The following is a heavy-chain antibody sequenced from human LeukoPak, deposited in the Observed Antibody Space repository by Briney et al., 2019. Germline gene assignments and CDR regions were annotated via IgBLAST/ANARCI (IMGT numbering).Heavy chain of an antibody. J-gene: IGHJ6*02. CDR1: GFTFSSYG. CDR2: ISYDGSNK. V-gene: IGHV3-30*18. Sequence: GRSLRLSCAASGFTFSSYGMHWVRQAPGKGLEWVAVISYDGSNKYYADSVKGRFTISRDNSKNTLYLQMNSLRAEDTAVYYCAKDRTAHLRANIVVVPAQHYYYYGMDVWGQGTTVTVSS. D-gene: IGHD2-2*01. CDR3: AKDRTAHLRANIVVVPAQHYYYYGMDV.